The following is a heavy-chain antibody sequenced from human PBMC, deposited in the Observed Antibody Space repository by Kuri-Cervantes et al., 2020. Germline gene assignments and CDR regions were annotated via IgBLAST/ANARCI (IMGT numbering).Heavy chain of an antibody. J-gene: IGHJ4*02. Sequence: ASVKVSCKASGYTFTGYYIHWVRQGPGQGLEWVGWINPKSGGTNYAEEFQDRVTLTRDTSINTFYMELNRLRSDDTAVYYCARVESGTYTTFDNWGQGTLVTVSS. CDR1: GYTFTGYY. CDR3: ARVESGTYTTFDN. D-gene: IGHD1/OR15-1a*01. V-gene: IGHV1-2*02. CDR2: INPKSGGT.